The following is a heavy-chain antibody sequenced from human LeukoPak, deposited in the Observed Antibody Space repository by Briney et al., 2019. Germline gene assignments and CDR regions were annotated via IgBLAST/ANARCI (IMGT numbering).Heavy chain of an antibody. CDR1: GYTFTSYD. Sequence: ASVKVSCKASGYTFTSYDINWVRQATGQGLEWMGWMNPNSGNTGYAQKFQGRVTMTRNTSISTAYMELSSLRSEDTAVYYCASQLVGFSWIGRYYYYGMDVWGQGTTVTVSS. D-gene: IGHD6-13*01. CDR3: ASQLVGFSWIGRYYYYGMDV. V-gene: IGHV1-8*01. CDR2: MNPNSGNT. J-gene: IGHJ6*02.